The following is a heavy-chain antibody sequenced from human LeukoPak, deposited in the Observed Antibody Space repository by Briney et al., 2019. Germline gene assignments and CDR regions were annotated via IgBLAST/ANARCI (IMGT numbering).Heavy chain of an antibody. CDR2: IWYDGSNK. D-gene: IGHD3-22*01. Sequence: GGSLRLSCAASGFTFSSYGMHWVRQAPGKGLEWVAVIWYDGSNKYYADSVKGRFTISRDNSKNTLYLQMNSLRSEDTAVYYCARAPSITMIVGTWGQGTLVTVSS. CDR1: GFTFSSYG. V-gene: IGHV3-33*01. CDR3: ARAPSITMIVGT. J-gene: IGHJ4*02.